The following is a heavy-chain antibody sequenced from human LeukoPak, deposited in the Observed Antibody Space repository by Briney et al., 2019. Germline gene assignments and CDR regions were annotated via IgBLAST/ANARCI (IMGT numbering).Heavy chain of an antibody. D-gene: IGHD2-2*01. Sequence: TPSEALSLTCTVSGVSISSSSYSWGWFRQPPGKGLEWIGSIYYSGSTYYNPSLKSRVTISVDTSKNQFSLKLSSVTAEDTAVYYCARDLGVVTFDPWGQGTLVTVSS. CDR2: IYYSGST. V-gene: IGHV4-39*07. J-gene: IGHJ5*02. CDR3: ARDLGVVTFDP. CDR1: GVSISSSSYS.